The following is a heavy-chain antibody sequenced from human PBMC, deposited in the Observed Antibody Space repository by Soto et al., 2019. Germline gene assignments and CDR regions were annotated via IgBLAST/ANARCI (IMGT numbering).Heavy chain of an antibody. CDR3: ASAFSDTPDY. J-gene: IGHJ4*02. CDR1: GGSIGVYY. V-gene: IGHV4-59*12. Sequence: KSSETLSLTCTVTGGSIGVYYWSWIGQPPGKRLEWIGYIYYTGSTNYNPSLRSRVTISIDTSKNQFSLKLSSVTAADTAVYFCASAFSDTPDYWGQGTLVTVSS. CDR2: IYYTGST.